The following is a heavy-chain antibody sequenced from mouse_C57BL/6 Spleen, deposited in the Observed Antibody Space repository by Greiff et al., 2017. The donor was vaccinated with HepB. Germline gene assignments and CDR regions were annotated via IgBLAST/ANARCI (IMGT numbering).Heavy chain of an antibody. V-gene: IGHV1-53*01. CDR3: ARGAYYSNYNWYFDV. Sequence: VQLQQSGTDLVKPGASVKLSCKASGYTFTSYWMHWVKQRPGQGLEWIGNINPSNGGTNYNEKFKSKATLTVDKSSSTAYMQLSSLTSEDSAVYDCARGAYYSNYNWYFDVWGTGTTVTVSS. CDR2: INPSNGGT. CDR1: GYTFTSYW. D-gene: IGHD2-5*01. J-gene: IGHJ1*03.